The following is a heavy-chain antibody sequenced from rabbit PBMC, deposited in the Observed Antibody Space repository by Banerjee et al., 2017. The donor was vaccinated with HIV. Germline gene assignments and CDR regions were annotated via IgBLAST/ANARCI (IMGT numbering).Heavy chain of an antibody. V-gene: IGHV1S45*01. CDR3: ARGLLIGDL. CDR2: IYSGSSGRP. Sequence: QQQLEESGGGLVKPGGTLTLTCKASGIAFISYYYMCWVRQAPGKGLEWIACIYSGSSGRPYYASWAKGRFTISKASSTTVTLQMTSLTAADTATYFCARGLLIGDLWGPGTLVTVS. J-gene: IGHJ4*01. D-gene: IGHD4-2*01. CDR1: GIAFISYYY.